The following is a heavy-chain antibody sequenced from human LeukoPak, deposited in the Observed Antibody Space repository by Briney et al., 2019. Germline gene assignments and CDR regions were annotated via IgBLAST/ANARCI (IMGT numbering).Heavy chain of an antibody. V-gene: IGHV3-48*01. CDR2: ISSSSSTI. CDR1: GFTFSSYS. CDR3: ARVRGITIFGVAPYYFDY. J-gene: IGHJ4*02. D-gene: IGHD3-3*01. Sequence: PGGSLRLSCAASGFTFSSYSMNWVRQAPGKGLEWVSSISSSSSTIYYADSVKGRFTISRDNAKNSLYLQMNSLRAEDTAVYYCARVRGITIFGVAPYYFDYWGQGTLVTVSS.